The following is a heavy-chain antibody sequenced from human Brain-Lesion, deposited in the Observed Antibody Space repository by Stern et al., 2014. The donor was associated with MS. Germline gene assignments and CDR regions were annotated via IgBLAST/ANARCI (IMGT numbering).Heavy chain of an antibody. D-gene: IGHD1-26*01. CDR1: GGSISSSTYY. CDR3: ARHDSVPRPSQLYSARDRGPGYFDY. V-gene: IGHV4-39*01. CDR2: IYYSGFT. J-gene: IGHJ4*02. Sequence: QMQLVQSGPGLVKPSETLSLTCTVSGGSISSSTYYWAWIRQPPGKGLEWIGNIYYSGFTYYNPSLKSRVTISVDMSKNQFSLKLSSVTAADTAIYYCARHDSVPRPSQLYSARDRGPGYFDYWGQGTLVTASS.